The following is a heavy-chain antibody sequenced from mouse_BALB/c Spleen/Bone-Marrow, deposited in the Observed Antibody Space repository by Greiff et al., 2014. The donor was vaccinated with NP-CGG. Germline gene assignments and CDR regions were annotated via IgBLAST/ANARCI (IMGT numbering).Heavy chain of an antibody. CDR1: GYTFTSYW. J-gene: IGHJ4*01. D-gene: IGHD1-1*01. Sequence: QVQLQQSGAELVRPGASVELSCRASGYTFTSYWINWVKQRPGQGLEWIGDIYPSDTYTNYNQRFKDKATLTVDKSSSTAYMQLSSPTSEDSAVYYCTRYGNSHYYAVDYWGQGTSVTVSS. V-gene: IGHV1-69*02. CDR3: TRYGNSHYYAVDY. CDR2: IYPSDTYT.